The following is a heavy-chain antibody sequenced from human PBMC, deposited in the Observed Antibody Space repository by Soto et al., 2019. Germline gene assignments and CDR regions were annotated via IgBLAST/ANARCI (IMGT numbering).Heavy chain of an antibody. Sequence: PGGSLRRSCAASGFTFSAYWMNWVRHAPGKGLEWVANINQDGNEDNLLDSVKGRFTISRDNAKNSLFLQMNSLRVDDTAVYYCARTGDGHHDFLDYWGQGALVTVSS. J-gene: IGHJ4*02. V-gene: IGHV3-7*01. CDR1: GFTFSAYW. CDR3: ARTGDGHHDFLDY. D-gene: IGHD1-1*01. CDR2: INQDGNED.